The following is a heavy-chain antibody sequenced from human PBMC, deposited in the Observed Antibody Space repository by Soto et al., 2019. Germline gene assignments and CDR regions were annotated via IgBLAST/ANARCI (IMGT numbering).Heavy chain of an antibody. Sequence: GASVKVSCKASGYTSTSYGISWVRQAPGQGLEWMGWISAYNGNTNYAQKLQGRVTMTTDTSTSTAYMELRSLRSDDTAVYYCARDYKQQLVLGYYGMDVWGQGTTVTVSS. CDR1: GYTSTSYG. D-gene: IGHD6-13*01. CDR2: ISAYNGNT. V-gene: IGHV1-18*01. J-gene: IGHJ6*02. CDR3: ARDYKQQLVLGYYGMDV.